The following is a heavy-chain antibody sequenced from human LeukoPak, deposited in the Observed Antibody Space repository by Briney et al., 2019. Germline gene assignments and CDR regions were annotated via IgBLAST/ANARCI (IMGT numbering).Heavy chain of an antibody. V-gene: IGHV3-23*01. CDR1: GISFSTYV. CDR2: ISGSGGDS. Sequence: QSGGSLRLSCAASGISFSTYVMAWVRQAPGKGLECVSAISGSGGDSYYAASVKGRFTISRDNSKNTLYLQMNSLRVEDTAVYYCAKVSGRILIWPQPFGDGMDVWGQGTTVTVSS. CDR3: AKVSGRILIWPQPFGDGMDV. D-gene: IGHD3-10*01. J-gene: IGHJ6*02.